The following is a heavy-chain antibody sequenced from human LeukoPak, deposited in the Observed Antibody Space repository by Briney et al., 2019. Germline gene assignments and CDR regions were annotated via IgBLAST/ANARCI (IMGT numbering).Heavy chain of an antibody. Sequence: SETLSLTCSVSGGSTTGHYWSWIRQPPGKGLEWIGYIYYSGSTNYNPSLKSRVTISVDTSKNQFSLKLTSVSAADTAVYYCASRLAAAGTFDIWGQGTMVTVSS. D-gene: IGHD6-13*01. V-gene: IGHV4-59*11. CDR1: GGSTTGHY. J-gene: IGHJ3*02. CDR3: ASRLAAAGTFDI. CDR2: IYYSGST.